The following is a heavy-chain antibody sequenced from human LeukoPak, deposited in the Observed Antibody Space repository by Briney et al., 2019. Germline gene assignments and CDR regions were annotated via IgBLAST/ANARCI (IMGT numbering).Heavy chain of an antibody. CDR1: GFTFEDYT. J-gene: IGHJ4*02. V-gene: IGHV3-43*01. CDR3: VKDLSYESSGHVLEY. CDR2: ISWDGTT. Sequence: GGSLRLSCVASGFTFEDYTMHWVRQAPGKTLEWVSLISWDGTTYYTDSVKGRFTISRENSKNSLYLQMDTLRSEDTAFYYCVKDLSYESSGHVLEYWGQGTLVTVFS. D-gene: IGHD3-22*01.